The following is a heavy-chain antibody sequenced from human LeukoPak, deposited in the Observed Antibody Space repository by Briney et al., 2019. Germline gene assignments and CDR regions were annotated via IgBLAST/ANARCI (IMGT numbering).Heavy chain of an antibody. CDR1: GFPFETNA. CDR3: AKDWIQFNRVFDCFDS. J-gene: IGHJ4*02. V-gene: IGHV3-23*01. CDR2: IGNTET. Sequence: PGGPLRLSCATSGFPFETNAMSWVRQAPGKGLEWVATIGNTETFYADSVTGPFTISRDNSKNTVNLQMNRLRVEDTAIYYCAKDWIQFNRVFDCFDSWGQGTLVTVSS. D-gene: IGHD5-18*01.